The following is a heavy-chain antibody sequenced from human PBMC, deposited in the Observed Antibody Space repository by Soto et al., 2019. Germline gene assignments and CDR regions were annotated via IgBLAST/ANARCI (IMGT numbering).Heavy chain of an antibody. CDR2: IYYSGST. D-gene: IGHD6-19*01. V-gene: IGHV4-39*01. Sequence: SETVSLTCSVSGGSINSSSYFWGWVRQPPGKGLEWIGSIYYSGSTYYNPSLRSRVTISVDTSKNQFSLKLSSVTAAGTAVFYCARHYSSGSRNWFDPWGQGTLVTVSS. CDR1: GGSINSSSYF. CDR3: ARHYSSGSRNWFDP. J-gene: IGHJ5*02.